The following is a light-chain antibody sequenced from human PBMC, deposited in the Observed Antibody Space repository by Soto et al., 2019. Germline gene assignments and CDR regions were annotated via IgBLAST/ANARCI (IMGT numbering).Light chain of an antibody. CDR2: GNS. CDR3: QSYDSTVV. V-gene: IGLV1-40*01. J-gene: IGLJ2*01. Sequence: QSVLTQPPSVSGAPGQRVTISCTGSSSNIGAGYDVHWYQQLPGTAPKLLIYGNSNRPSGVPDRFSGSKSGTSASLAITGLQAEDEAIYYCQSYDSTVVFGRGTKLTVL. CDR1: SSNIGAGYD.